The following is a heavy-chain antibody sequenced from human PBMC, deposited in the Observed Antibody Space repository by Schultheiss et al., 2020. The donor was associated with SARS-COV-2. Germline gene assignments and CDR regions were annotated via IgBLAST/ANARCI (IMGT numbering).Heavy chain of an antibody. J-gene: IGHJ5*02. D-gene: IGHD3-10*01. CDR2: IYHSGST. V-gene: IGHV4-34*01. Sequence: SEMSLTCAVYGGSFSGYYWSWIRQPPGKGLEWIGSIYHSGSTYYNPSLKSRVTISIDTSKNQFSLKLSSVTAADTAVYYCARRFGSNWFDPWGQGTLVTVSS. CDR1: GGSFSGYY. CDR3: ARRFGSNWFDP.